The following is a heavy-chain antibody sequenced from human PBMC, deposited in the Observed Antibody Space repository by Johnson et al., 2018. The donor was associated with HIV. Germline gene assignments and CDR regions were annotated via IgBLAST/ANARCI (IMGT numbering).Heavy chain of an antibody. CDR3: ARVQFLPTNALEI. D-gene: IGHD2/OR15-2a*01. CDR1: GFTFSSYG. V-gene: IGHV3-30*02. CDR2: IRYDGSKK. Sequence: QVQLVESGGGVVQPGGSLRLSCAASGFTFSSYGMHWVRQAPGQGLEWVAFIRYDGSKKYYADYVKGRFTISRDNYKHTLYLKRNSLSDEETAVYYCARVQFLPTNALEIWGQGTIVTVSS. J-gene: IGHJ3*02.